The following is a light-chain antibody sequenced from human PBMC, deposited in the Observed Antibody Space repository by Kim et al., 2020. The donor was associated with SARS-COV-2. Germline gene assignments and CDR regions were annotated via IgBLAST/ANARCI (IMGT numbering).Light chain of an antibody. CDR2: WPS. CDR1: QRILFSSNNNDL. V-gene: IGKV4-1*01. Sequence: DIVMTQSPASLAVSLGERATINCKSSQRILFSSNNNDLLAWYQQKPGQPPKVLIFWPSTRASGVPDRFSASGSGTEFTLTINNLQPEDVAVYYCLQYFITPYTFGQGTKLEI. CDR3: LQYFITPYT. J-gene: IGKJ2*01.